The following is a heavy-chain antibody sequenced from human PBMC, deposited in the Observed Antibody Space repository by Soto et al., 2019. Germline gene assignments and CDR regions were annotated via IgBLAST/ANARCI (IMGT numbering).Heavy chain of an antibody. CDR3: AEPASSPSTSCSWCGT. D-gene: IGHD2-2*01. V-gene: IGHV3-23*01. Sequence: GGSLRLSCAASGFTFSSYAMSWVRQAPGKGLEWVSAISGSGGSTYYADSVKGRFTISRDNSKNTLYLQMNSLRAEDTAVYYCAEPASSPSTSCSWCGTWGKETLVTVSS. J-gene: IGHJ5*02. CDR2: ISGSGGST. CDR1: GFTFSSYA.